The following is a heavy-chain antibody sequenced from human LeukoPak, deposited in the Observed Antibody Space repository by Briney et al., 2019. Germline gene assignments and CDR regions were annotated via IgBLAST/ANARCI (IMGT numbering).Heavy chain of an antibody. V-gene: IGHV3-15*01. D-gene: IGHD2-2*01. CDR1: GFTFSNAW. CDR2: IKSKTDGGTT. CDR3: TTAPVRKYQLQLTTQVHAFDI. J-gene: IGHJ3*02. Sequence: GGSLRLSCAASGFTFSNAWMSWVRQAPGKGLEWVGRIKSKTDGGTTDYAAPVKGRFTISRDDSKNTLYLQMNSLKTEDTAVYYCTTAPVRKYQLQLTTQVHAFDIWGQGTMVTVSS.